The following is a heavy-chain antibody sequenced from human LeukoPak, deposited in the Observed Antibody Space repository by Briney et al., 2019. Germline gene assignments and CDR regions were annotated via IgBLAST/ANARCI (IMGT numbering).Heavy chain of an antibody. Sequence: GESLKISCKSSEYSFTNYWISWVRQMPGKGLEWMGTIDPSDSYTNYSPSFHGHVTLLGDKSISTAYLQWSSLKASDTAMYYCARHPVGTNHFDYWGQGTLVTVSS. CDR3: ARHPVGTNHFDY. D-gene: IGHD7-27*01. V-gene: IGHV5-10-1*01. CDR2: IDPSDSYT. CDR1: EYSFTNYW. J-gene: IGHJ4*02.